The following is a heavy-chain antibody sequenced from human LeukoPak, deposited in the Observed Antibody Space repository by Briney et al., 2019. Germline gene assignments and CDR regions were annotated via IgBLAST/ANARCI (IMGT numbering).Heavy chain of an antibody. D-gene: IGHD3-16*01. J-gene: IGHJ4*02. V-gene: IGHV3-43*02. Sequence: GGSLRLSCAASGFTFDDYAMHWVRQAPGKGLEWVSLISGDGGSTYYADSVKGRFTISRDNSKNSLYLQMNSLRAEDTAVYYCARGATISHLGAGYWGQGTLVTVSS. CDR2: ISGDGGST. CDR3: ARGATISHLGAGY. CDR1: GFTFDDYA.